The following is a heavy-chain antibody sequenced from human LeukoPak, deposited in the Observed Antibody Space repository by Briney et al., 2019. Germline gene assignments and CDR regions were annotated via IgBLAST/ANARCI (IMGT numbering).Heavy chain of an antibody. V-gene: IGHV4-39*07. D-gene: IGHD2-15*01. CDR1: SASISSSPYY. CDR2: ISYSGTT. CDR3: ARDCPFGGGSCSYDY. J-gene: IGHJ4*02. Sequence: SETLSLTCTVSSASISSSPYYWGWIRQSPGKGLEWIGSISYSGTTYYNPSLKSRVTISVDTSKNQFSLKLSSVTTADTAVYYCARDCPFGGGSCSYDYWGQGTLVTVSS.